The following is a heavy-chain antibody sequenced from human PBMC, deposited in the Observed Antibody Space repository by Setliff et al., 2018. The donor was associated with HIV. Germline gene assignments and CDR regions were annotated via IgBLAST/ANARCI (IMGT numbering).Heavy chain of an antibody. CDR2: IYYSGNT. CDR3: ARSLVPSGYYFGRHAFDI. CDR1: GASIRGHY. Sequence: SETLSLTCSVSGASIRGHYWSWIRQSPGKGLEWIWNIYYSGNTNYNPSFKSRVNISVDTSKNQLSLRVNSVTAADTSVYYCARSLVPSGYYFGRHAFDIWGQGTKVTVSS. D-gene: IGHD3-22*01. J-gene: IGHJ3*02. V-gene: IGHV4-59*08.